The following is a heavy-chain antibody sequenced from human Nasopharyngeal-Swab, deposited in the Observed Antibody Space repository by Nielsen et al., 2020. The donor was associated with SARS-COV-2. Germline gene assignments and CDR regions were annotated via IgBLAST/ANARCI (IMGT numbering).Heavy chain of an antibody. V-gene: IGHV4-59*01. D-gene: IGHD3-10*01. CDR1: GAPLSSYY. CDR3: ARDLGYYGSGYYYYYGMDV. J-gene: IGHJ6*02. CDR2: IYYSGST. Sequence: SQTLSPTFPVSGAPLSSYYWSWIRPPPGKGLEWIGYIYYSGSTNYNPSLKSRVTISVDTSKNQFSLKPSSVTAADTAVYYCARDLGYYGSGYYYYYGMDVWGQGTTVTVSS.